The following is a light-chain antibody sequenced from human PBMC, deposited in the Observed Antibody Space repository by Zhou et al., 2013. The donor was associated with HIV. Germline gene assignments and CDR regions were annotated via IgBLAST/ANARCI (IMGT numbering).Light chain of an antibody. Sequence: DIQMTQSPSSLSASVGDRVTITCQASQDISNYLNWYQQKPGKAPKLLIYDASNLETGVPSRFSGSGSGTDFTFTISSLQSEDFATYYCQQYYNYPWTFGQGTKVAI. CDR3: QQYYNYPWT. V-gene: IGKV1-33*01. CDR1: QDISNY. CDR2: DAS. J-gene: IGKJ1*01.